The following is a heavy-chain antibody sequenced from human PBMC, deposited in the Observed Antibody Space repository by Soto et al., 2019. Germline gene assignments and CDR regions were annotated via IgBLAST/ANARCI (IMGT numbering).Heavy chain of an antibody. J-gene: IGHJ4*02. V-gene: IGHV4-30-4*01. CDR1: GVSITSGSYY. Sequence: HVQLQESGPGSVTPSQTLSLSCTVSGVSITSGSYYWTWVRQSPGKGLEWIGYRYYSGNTYYNPSLNSRASISVDTSKNQFFLKLTSVTAADTAVYFCARGGYDTSGQTFIGWGPDCWGQGTLVTVSS. CDR2: RYYSGNT. CDR3: ARGGYDTSGQTFIGWGPDC. D-gene: IGHD3-22*01.